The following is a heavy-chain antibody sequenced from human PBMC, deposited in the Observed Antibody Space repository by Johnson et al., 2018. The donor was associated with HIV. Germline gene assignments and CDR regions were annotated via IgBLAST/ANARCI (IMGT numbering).Heavy chain of an antibody. V-gene: IGHV3-20*04. D-gene: IGHD2-15*01. CDR1: GFTFDEFDDYG. Sequence: EVQLVESGGGVVRPGGSLRLSCAASGFTFDEFDDYGMSWVRQAPGKGLEWVSGINWNGDSTAYADSVKGRFTISRDNSKNTLYLQMNSLRAEDTAVYYCAKGRKDDGIWGQGTMVTVSS. CDR3: AKGRKDDGI. J-gene: IGHJ3*02. CDR2: INWNGDST.